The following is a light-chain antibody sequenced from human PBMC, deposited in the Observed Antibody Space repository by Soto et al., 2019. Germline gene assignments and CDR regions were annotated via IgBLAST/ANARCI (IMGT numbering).Light chain of an antibody. CDR1: QPVSANY. J-gene: IGKJ3*01. V-gene: IGKV3-20*01. Sequence: VVLTQSPATLSLSPGERATLSCRANQPVSANYLAWYQQKPGQAPRLLIYGASSRATGIPDRFSGSGSGTAFTLTISRLEPEDFAVFYCHQYGSSPFTFGPGTKVDIK. CDR2: GAS. CDR3: HQYGSSPFT.